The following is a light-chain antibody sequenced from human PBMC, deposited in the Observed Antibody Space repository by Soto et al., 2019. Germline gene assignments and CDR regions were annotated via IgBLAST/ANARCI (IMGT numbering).Light chain of an antibody. CDR2: GNS. CDR1: SSNIGAGYD. J-gene: IGLJ3*02. V-gene: IGLV1-40*01. CDR3: QSYDSSLSVWV. Sequence: QPVLTQPPSVSGAPGQRVTISCTGSSSNIGAGYDVHWYQQLPGTAPKLLIYGNSNRPSGVPDRFSGSKSGTSASLAITGLQAEHEADYYCQSYDSSLSVWVFGGGTKLTVL.